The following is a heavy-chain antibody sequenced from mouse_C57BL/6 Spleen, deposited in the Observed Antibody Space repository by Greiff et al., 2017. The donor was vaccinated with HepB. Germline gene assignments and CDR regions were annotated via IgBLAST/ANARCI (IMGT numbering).Heavy chain of an antibody. Sequence: GGGLVQPKGSLKLSCAASGFCFNTYAMHWVRQAPGKGLEWVARIRSKSNNYATYYADSVKDRFTISRDDSESMLYLQMNNLKTEDTAMYYCVREGIYYGYDEAMDYWGQGTSVTVSS. V-gene: IGHV10-1*01. D-gene: IGHD2-2*01. CDR2: IRSKSNNYAT. CDR3: VREGIYYGYDEAMDY. J-gene: IGHJ4*01. CDR1: GFCFNTYA.